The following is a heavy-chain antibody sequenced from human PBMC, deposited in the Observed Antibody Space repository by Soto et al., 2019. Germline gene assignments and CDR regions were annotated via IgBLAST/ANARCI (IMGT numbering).Heavy chain of an antibody. Sequence: SVKVSCKASGGTFSSYAISWVRQAPGQGLEWMGGIIPIFGTANYAQKFQGRVTITADESTSTAYMELSSLRSEDTAVYCCARDRVVVTAHGYYYGMDVWGQGTTVTVSS. CDR2: IIPIFGTA. D-gene: IGHD2-21*02. CDR3: ARDRVVVTAHGYYYGMDV. CDR1: GGTFSSYA. V-gene: IGHV1-69*13. J-gene: IGHJ6*02.